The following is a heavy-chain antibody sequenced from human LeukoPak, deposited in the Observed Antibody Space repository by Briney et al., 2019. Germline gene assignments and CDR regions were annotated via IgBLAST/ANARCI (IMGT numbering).Heavy chain of an antibody. Sequence: SETLSLTCTVSGGSISSSSYYWGWIRQPPGKGLEWIGSIYYSGTTYYNPSLKSRVTISVDTSKNQFSLNLSSVTAADTAMYYCARDRWVGITMVRGLDYWGQGTLVTVSS. D-gene: IGHD3-10*01. V-gene: IGHV4-39*07. CDR2: IYYSGTT. CDR3: ARDRWVGITMVRGLDY. CDR1: GGSISSSSYY. J-gene: IGHJ4*02.